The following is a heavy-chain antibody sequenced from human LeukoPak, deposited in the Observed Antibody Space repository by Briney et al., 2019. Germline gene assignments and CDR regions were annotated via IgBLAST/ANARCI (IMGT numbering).Heavy chain of an antibody. CDR1: GFTFSSHW. CDR2: IKDDGSHT. Sequence: PGGSLRLSCAASGFTFSSHWMHWVRQAPGKGLVWVSRIKDDGSHTNYADSVKGRFTISRDNAKNTLYLQMNSLRAEDTAVYYCAKGKVSDSWGQGTLVTVSS. CDR3: AKGKVSDS. V-gene: IGHV3-74*01. D-gene: IGHD3-10*01. J-gene: IGHJ4*02.